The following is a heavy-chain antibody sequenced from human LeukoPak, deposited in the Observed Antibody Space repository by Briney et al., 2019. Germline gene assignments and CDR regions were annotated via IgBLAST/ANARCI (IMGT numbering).Heavy chain of an antibody. Sequence: ASVKVSCKASGYTFTGYDLHWVRQAPGEGLEWMGWINPNSGGTNFAQNFQGRVTMTRDTSISTAYMELSSLTSDDTAVFYCARAAADIVAASDFWGQGTLVTVSS. D-gene: IGHD5-12*01. V-gene: IGHV1-2*02. J-gene: IGHJ4*02. CDR1: GYTFTGYD. CDR3: ARAAADIVAASDF. CDR2: INPNSGGT.